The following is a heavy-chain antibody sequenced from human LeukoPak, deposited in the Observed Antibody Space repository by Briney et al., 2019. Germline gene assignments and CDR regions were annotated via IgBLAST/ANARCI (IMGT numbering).Heavy chain of an antibody. Sequence: PGGSLRLSCAASGFTFSSYGMHWVRQAPGKGLEWVAVIWYDGSNKYYAGSVKGRFTISRDNSKNTLYLQMNSLRAEDTAVYYCARPHPRLPHAFDIWGQGTMVTVSS. V-gene: IGHV3-33*01. J-gene: IGHJ3*02. CDR3: ARPHPRLPHAFDI. D-gene: IGHD2-15*01. CDR2: IWYDGSNK. CDR1: GFTFSSYG.